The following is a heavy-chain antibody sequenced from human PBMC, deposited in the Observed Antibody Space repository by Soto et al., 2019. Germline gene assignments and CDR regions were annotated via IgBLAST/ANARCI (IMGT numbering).Heavy chain of an antibody. Sequence: VCGGTIRSYGGRRIWKKQRKGLEWIGYIYYSGSTNYNPSLKSRVTISVDTSKNQFSLKLSSVTAADTAVYYCARVSVGDGFLYGMAVWGQGTTVTVSS. J-gene: IGHJ6*02. CDR3: ARVSVGDGFLYGMAV. CDR1: GGTIRSYG. V-gene: IGHV4-59*13. D-gene: IGHD3-3*01. CDR2: IYYSGST.